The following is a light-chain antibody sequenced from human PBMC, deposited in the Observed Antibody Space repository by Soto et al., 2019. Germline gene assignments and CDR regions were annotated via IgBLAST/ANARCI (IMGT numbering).Light chain of an antibody. V-gene: IGKV1-39*01. CDR1: QSISNH. CDR3: QQLHSYPIT. CDR2: AAS. Sequence: DIQMTQSPSSLSASVEDRFIITCRASQSISNHLNWYQQKPGKAPKLLIFAASSLQSGVPSRFSGSRSGPDFTLTISSLQPEDFATYYCQQLHSYPITFGQGTRLEIK. J-gene: IGKJ5*01.